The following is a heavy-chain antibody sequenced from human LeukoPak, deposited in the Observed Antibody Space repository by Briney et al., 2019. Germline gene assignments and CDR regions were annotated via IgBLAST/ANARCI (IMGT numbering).Heavy chain of an antibody. CDR1: GGSISSYC. CDR3: ARLGLGGSYSPFDY. CDR2: IYYSGST. V-gene: IGHV4-59*08. D-gene: IGHD1-26*01. Sequence: SETLSLTCTVSGGSISSYCWSWIRQPPGKGLEWIGYIYYSGSTNYNPSLKSRVTISVDTSKNQFSLKLSSVTAADTAVYYCARLGLGGSYSPFDYWGQGTLVTVSS. J-gene: IGHJ4*02.